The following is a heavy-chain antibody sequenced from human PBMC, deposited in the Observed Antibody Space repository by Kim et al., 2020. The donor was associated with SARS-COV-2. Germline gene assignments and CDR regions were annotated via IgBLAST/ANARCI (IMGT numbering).Heavy chain of an antibody. Sequence: GGSLRLSCAASGFTFSSYGMHWVRQAPGKGPEWVAVIWYDGSNKYYADSVKGRFTISRDNSKNTLYLQMNSLRAEDTAVYYCARDDYDYVWGSYRLNYYYYYGMDVWGQGTTVTVSS. CDR1: GFTFSSYG. CDR2: IWYDGSNK. D-gene: IGHD3-16*02. CDR3: ARDDYDYVWGSYRLNYYYYYGMDV. J-gene: IGHJ6*02. V-gene: IGHV3-33*01.